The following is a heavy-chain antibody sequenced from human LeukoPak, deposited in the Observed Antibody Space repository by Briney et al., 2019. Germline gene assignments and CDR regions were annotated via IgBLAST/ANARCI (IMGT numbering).Heavy chain of an antibody. V-gene: IGHV4-59*08. CDR1: GGSITTSY. CDR3: ARVYKSSWYLNWFDP. Sequence: SETLSLTCTVSGGSITTSYWSWIRQPPGKGLEWIGYIYYSGNINYNPSLKSRVTISEDTSKNQFSLKLSSVTAADTAVYYCARVYKSSWYLNWFDPWGQGTLVTVSS. CDR2: IYYSGNI. D-gene: IGHD6-13*01. J-gene: IGHJ5*02.